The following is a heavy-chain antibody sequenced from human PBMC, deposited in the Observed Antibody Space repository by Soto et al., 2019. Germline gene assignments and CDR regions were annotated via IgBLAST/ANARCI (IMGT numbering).Heavy chain of an antibody. CDR2: ISSSSSYI. D-gene: IGHD2-21*01. CDR3: ARSHNYYGMDV. J-gene: IGHJ6*02. Sequence: SWFRQAPGKGLEWVSSISSSSSYIYYADSVKGRFTISRDNAKNSLYLQMNSLRAEDTAVYYCARSHNYYGMDVWGQGTTVTVSS. V-gene: IGHV3-21*01.